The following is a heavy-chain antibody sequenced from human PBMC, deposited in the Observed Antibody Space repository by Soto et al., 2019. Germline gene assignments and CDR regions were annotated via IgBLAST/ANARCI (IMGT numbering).Heavy chain of an antibody. J-gene: IGHJ4*02. Sequence: PGGSLRLSCAASGSTFSSYGMHWVRQAPGKGLEWVAVIWYDGSNKYYADSVKGRFTISRDNSKNTLYLQMNSLRAEDTAVYYCARNIAVAGYFDYWGQGTLVTVSS. V-gene: IGHV3-33*01. CDR2: IWYDGSNK. D-gene: IGHD6-19*01. CDR1: GSTFSSYG. CDR3: ARNIAVAGYFDY.